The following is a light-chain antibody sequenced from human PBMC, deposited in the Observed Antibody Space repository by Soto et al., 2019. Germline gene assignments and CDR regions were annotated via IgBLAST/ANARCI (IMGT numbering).Light chain of an antibody. J-gene: IGLJ1*01. V-gene: IGLV2-23*01. CDR3: SSYAGSSTLFV. Sequence: QSVLTQPASVSGSPGQSITISCTGTSSDVGSYNLVSWYQQHPGKVPKLIIYQGGQRPSGVSSRFSGSKSGNTASLTISGLQAEDEAEYFCSSYAGSSTLFVFGTGTKLTVL. CDR2: QGG. CDR1: SSDVGSYNL.